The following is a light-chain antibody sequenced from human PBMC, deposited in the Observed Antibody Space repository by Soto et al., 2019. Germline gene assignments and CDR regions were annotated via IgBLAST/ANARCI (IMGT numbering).Light chain of an antibody. CDR1: SSDVGGYNY. CDR3: SSYAGSNGI. CDR2: EVS. V-gene: IGLV2-8*01. J-gene: IGLJ1*01. Sequence: QSALTQPPSASGSPGQSVTISCTGTSSDVGGYNYVSWYQQDPGKAPKLMIYEVSKRPSGVPDRFSGSKSGNTASLTVSGLQAEVEADYYCSSYAGSNGIFGTGTKVTVL.